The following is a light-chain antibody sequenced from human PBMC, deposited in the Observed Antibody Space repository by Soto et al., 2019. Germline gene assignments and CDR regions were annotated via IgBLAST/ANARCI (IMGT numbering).Light chain of an antibody. CDR3: QQYNNWPPIT. Sequence: EIVMTQSPATLSVSPGETASLSCRASQTVNSRLAWYQHKPGQAPRLLIYGASTRATGIPARFSGSGSGTEFTLTISSLQSEDFAVYYCQQYNNWPPITFGQGTKVDIK. J-gene: IGKJ1*01. CDR2: GAS. CDR1: QTVNSR. V-gene: IGKV3-15*01.